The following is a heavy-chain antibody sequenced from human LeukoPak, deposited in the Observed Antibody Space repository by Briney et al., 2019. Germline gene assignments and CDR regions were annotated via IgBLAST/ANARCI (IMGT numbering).Heavy chain of an antibody. J-gene: IGHJ4*02. Sequence: GGSLRLSCEGTGFTFRGYSMNWVRQAPGKGLEWVSSISGDSVHIFYADSVKGRFTISRDDAKSSLYLQMNSLRAEDTAVYYCARFETRGTGDSDFWGQGTLVTVSS. CDR2: ISGDSVHI. CDR3: ARFETRGTGDSDF. CDR1: GFTFRGYS. D-gene: IGHD3/OR15-3a*01. V-gene: IGHV3-21*01.